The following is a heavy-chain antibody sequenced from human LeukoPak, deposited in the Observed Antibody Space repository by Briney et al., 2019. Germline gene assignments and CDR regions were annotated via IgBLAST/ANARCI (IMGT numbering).Heavy chain of an antibody. D-gene: IGHD4-23*01. CDR3: AKDRGYGGNSGYFDY. CDR1: GFTFSSYG. Sequence: PGGSLRLSCAASGFTFSSYGMHWVRQAPGKGLEWVAFIRYDGSNKYYADSVKGRFTISRDNSKNTLYLQMNSLRAEDTAVYYCAKDRGYGGNSGYFDYWGQGTLVTVSS. CDR2: IRYDGSNK. V-gene: IGHV3-30*02. J-gene: IGHJ4*02.